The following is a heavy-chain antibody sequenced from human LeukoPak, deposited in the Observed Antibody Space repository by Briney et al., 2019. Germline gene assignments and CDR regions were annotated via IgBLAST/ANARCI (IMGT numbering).Heavy chain of an antibody. J-gene: IGHJ6*04. Sequence: ASVKVSCEASGYTFTGYYMHWVRRAPGQGLEWMGWINPNSGGTNYAQKFQGWVTMTRDTSISTAYMELSRLRSDDTAVYYCAREILDYGMDVWGKGTTVTVSS. CDR2: INPNSGGT. CDR3: AREILDYGMDV. CDR1: GYTFTGYY. V-gene: IGHV1-2*04.